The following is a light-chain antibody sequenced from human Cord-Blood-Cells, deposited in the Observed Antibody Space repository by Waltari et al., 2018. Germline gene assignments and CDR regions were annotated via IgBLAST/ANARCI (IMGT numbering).Light chain of an antibody. CDR1: SSDVGGYNY. CDR2: EVS. V-gene: IGLV2-8*01. CDR3: SSYAGSNNPYV. J-gene: IGLJ1*01. Sequence: QSALTQPPSASGSPGHSVTISCTGTSSDVGGYNYVSWYQQHPGKAPRPMIYEVSKRPTGVPARFSGYRSGNTASLTVSGLQAEDEADYYGSSYAGSNNPYVFGTGTKVTVL.